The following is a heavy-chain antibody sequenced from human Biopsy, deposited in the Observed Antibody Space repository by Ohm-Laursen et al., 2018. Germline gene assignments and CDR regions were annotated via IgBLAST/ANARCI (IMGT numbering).Heavy chain of an antibody. D-gene: IGHD4-11*01. J-gene: IGHJ4*02. CDR2: IWYDGSNK. V-gene: IGHV3-33*08. CDR3: ARDSTINTVTTADY. CDR1: GFSFSTSG. Sequence: SLRLSCTAPGFSFSTSGMHWVRQAPGKGLEWLAVIWYDGSNKYYGDSVQGRFTISRDNSKNTVYLQMNSLRAEDTAIYYCARDSTINTVTTADYWGQGTLVTVSS.